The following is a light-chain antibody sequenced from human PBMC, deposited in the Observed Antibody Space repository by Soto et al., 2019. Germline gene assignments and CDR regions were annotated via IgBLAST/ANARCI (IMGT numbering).Light chain of an antibody. J-gene: IGLJ1*01. CDR2: EVT. CDR1: SSDFYGYNY. Sequence: QSVLTQPASVSGSPGQSITISCTGTSSDFYGYNYVSWYQQLPGKAPKLLIYEVTSRPSGVSNRFSGSKSGNTASLTISGLLAEDEADYYCSSYTSGSTLYVFXTGTKVTVL. V-gene: IGLV2-14*01. CDR3: SSYTSGSTLYV.